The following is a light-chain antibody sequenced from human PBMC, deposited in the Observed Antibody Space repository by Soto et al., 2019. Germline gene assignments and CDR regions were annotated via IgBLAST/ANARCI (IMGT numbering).Light chain of an antibody. Sequence: QSALTQPRSVSGSPGQSVTISCTGTSSDVGGYNYVSWYQQHPGRAPKLMIYDVSKRPSGVPDRFSGSKSGNTVSLTISGLQVEDEADYHCCSYAGSYTFVVFGGGTKVTVL. CDR2: DVS. J-gene: IGLJ2*01. V-gene: IGLV2-11*01. CDR1: SSDVGGYNY. CDR3: CSYAGSYTFVV.